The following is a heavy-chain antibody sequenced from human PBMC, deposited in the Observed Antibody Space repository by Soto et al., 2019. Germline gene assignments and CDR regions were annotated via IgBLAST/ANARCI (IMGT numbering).Heavy chain of an antibody. CDR3: AKHDGKSFDY. J-gene: IGHJ4*02. Sequence: GGSLRLCCAASGFTFSSYVMSWVRQAPGKGLECVANIQNEGSEKYYVDSVKGRFTISRDNAKNSLYLQMNSLGVEDTAVYYCAKHDGKSFDYWGQGTPVTVSS. CDR1: GFTFSSYV. V-gene: IGHV3-7*01. CDR2: IQNEGSEK. D-gene: IGHD1-26*01.